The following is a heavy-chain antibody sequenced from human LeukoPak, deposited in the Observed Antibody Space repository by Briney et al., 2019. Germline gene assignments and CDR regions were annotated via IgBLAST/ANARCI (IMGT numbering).Heavy chain of an antibody. V-gene: IGHV1-69*04. CDR2: IIPILGIA. D-gene: IGHD5-24*01. J-gene: IGHJ4*02. CDR3: VRDLGPRGIISPQGY. CDR1: GGTFSSYA. Sequence: SVKVSCKASGGTFSSYAISWVRQAPGQGLEWVGRIIPILGIANYAQKFQGRVTITADKSTSTAYMELRSLRSDDTAVYYCVRDLGPRGIISPQGYWGQGTLVTVSS.